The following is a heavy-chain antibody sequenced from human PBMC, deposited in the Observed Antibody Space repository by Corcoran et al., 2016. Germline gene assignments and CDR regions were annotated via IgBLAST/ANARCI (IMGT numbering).Heavy chain of an antibody. CDR1: GFTVTSNY. CDR2: IYSDSST. D-gene: IGHD3-22*01. V-gene: IGHV3-53*01. Sequence: EVQLVESGGGLIQPGGSLRLSCAASGFTVTSNYMTWVRQAPGKGLEWVSAIYSDSSTHYADSVKGRFPISRDNSKNTLDLQMNSLRAEDTAVYYCASYYDNSGYHDYWGQGTLVTVSS. CDR3: ASYYDNSGYHDY. J-gene: IGHJ4*02.